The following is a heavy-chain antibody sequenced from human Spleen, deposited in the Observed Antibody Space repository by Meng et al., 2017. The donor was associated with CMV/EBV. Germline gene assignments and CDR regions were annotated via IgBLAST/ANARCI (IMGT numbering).Heavy chain of an antibody. V-gene: IGHV4-59*08. CDR3: VRVATSYDFWSDYPTNHFYYFDY. Sequence: SETLSLTCTVSGGSISSYYWSWIRQPPGKELEWIGYISDSGSTSYSPSLKSRVTMSLDTSKNQFSLKVISVTAADTAVYYCVRVATSYDFWSDYPTNHFYYFDYWGQGTLVTVSS. CDR1: GGSISSYY. J-gene: IGHJ4*02. D-gene: IGHD3-3*01. CDR2: ISDSGST.